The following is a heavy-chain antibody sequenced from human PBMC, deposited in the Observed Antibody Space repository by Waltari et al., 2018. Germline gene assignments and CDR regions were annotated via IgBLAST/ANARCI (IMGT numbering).Heavy chain of an antibody. CDR3: ARTGSRAARPRSGYYFDY. CDR2: MNPNSGNT. V-gene: IGHV1-8*01. CDR1: GYTFTSYD. D-gene: IGHD6-6*01. J-gene: IGHJ4*02. Sequence: QVQLVQSGAEVKKPGASVKVSCTASGYTFTSYDFLWVRQATGQGLEWMGWMNPNSGNTGYAQKFQGRVTMTRNTSISTAYMELSSLRSEDTAVYYCARTGSRAARPRSGYYFDYWGQGTLVTVSS.